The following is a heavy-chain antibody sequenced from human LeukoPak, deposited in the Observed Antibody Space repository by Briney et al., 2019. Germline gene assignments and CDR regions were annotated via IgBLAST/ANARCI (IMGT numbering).Heavy chain of an antibody. CDR2: IHYSGST. D-gene: IGHD2-2*01. V-gene: IGHV4-34*11. Sequence: SETLSLTCAVYGGSFSGYYWSWVRQPPGKGLEWIGYIHYSGSTNYNPSLKSRVTISVDTSKNQFSPKLSSVTAADTAVYYCARDVVAARGSFDYWGQGTLVTVSS. CDR1: GGSFSGYY. J-gene: IGHJ4*02. CDR3: ARDVVAARGSFDY.